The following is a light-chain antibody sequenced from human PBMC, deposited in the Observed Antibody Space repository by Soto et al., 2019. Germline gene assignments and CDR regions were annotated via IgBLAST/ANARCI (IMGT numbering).Light chain of an antibody. CDR1: SSEDGGYGY. CDR3: SSYTSSSTYG. V-gene: IGLV2-14*01. J-gene: IGLJ1*01. CDR2: DVS. Sequence: QSALTQAASMAGSTGPAITISCTCTSSEDGGYGYVSWSHQHPGKAPKLMIYDVSNRPSGVSNRFSGSKSDNTASLTISGLQAEDEADYYCSSYTSSSTYGFGTGTKVTVL.